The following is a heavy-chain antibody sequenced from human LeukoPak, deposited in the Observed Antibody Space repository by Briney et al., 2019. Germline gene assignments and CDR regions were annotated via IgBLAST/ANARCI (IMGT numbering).Heavy chain of an antibody. Sequence: GGSLRLSCAASGFTFSSYGMHWVRQAPGKGLEWVAVISYDGSNKYYADSVKGRFTISRDNSKNTLYLQMNSLRAEDTALYYCARGPFSGSPYYFDYWGQGTLVTVSS. V-gene: IGHV3-30*03. CDR1: GFTFSSYG. J-gene: IGHJ4*02. D-gene: IGHD1-26*01. CDR3: ARGPFSGSPYYFDY. CDR2: ISYDGSNK.